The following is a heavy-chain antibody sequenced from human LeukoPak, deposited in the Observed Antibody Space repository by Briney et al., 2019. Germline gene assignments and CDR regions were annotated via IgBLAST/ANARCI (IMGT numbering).Heavy chain of an antibody. J-gene: IGHJ5*02. Sequence: GGSLRLSCAASGFTFSSYTMNWVRQAPGKGLEWVSYISSSSSTIYYADSVKGRFTISRDNAKNSLYLQMNSLRAEDTAVYYCARDAYSGGYLPWFDPWGQGTLVTVSS. V-gene: IGHV3-48*04. CDR1: GFTFSSYT. CDR3: ARDAYSGGYLPWFDP. CDR2: ISSSSSTI. D-gene: IGHD1-26*01.